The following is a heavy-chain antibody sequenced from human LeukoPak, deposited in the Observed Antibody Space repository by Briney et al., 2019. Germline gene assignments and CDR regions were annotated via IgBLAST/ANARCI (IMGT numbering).Heavy chain of an antibody. J-gene: IGHJ4*02. CDR1: GGSFSGYH. Sequence: SETLSLTCAVYGGSFSGYHWSWIRQPPGKGLEWIGEINHSGSTNYNPSLKSRVTISVDTSKNQFSLKLSSVTAADTAVYYCARGGLTAIVVVPSYFDYWGQGTLVTVSS. CDR3: ARGGLTAIVVVPSYFDY. V-gene: IGHV4-34*01. CDR2: INHSGST. D-gene: IGHD2-2*01.